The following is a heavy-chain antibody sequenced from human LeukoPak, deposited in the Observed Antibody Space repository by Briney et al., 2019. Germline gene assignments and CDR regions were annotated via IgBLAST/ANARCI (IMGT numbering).Heavy chain of an antibody. CDR3: AKDLRLRENY. J-gene: IGHJ4*02. D-gene: IGHD3-16*01. CDR2: ISGSSRST. CDR1: GFTFSSYA. V-gene: IGHV3-23*01. Sequence: PGGSLTLSCAASGFTFSSYAMSWVRQAPGKGPEWVSAISGSSRSTYYADSVKGRFTISRDNSKTTPSLQMNSLRAEDTPVYYCAKDLRLRENYWGQGTLVTASS.